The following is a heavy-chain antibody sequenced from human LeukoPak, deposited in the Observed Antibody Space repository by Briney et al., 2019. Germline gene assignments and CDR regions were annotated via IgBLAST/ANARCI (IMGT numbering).Heavy chain of an antibody. J-gene: IGHJ6*02. Sequence: GGSLRLSCAASGFTFSSYEMNWVRQAPGKGLEWVSYISSSGSTIYYADSVKGRFTISRDNAKNSLYLQTNSLRAEDTAVYYCARESGMAGLRAYYGMDVWGQGTTVTVSS. CDR1: GFTFSSYE. CDR2: ISSSGSTI. CDR3: ARESGMAGLRAYYGMDV. D-gene: IGHD1-26*01. V-gene: IGHV3-48*03.